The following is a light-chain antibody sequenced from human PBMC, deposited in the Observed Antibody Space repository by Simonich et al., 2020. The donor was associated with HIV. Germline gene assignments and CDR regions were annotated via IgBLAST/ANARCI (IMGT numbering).Light chain of an antibody. CDR3: CSYAGSYTWV. Sequence: QSALTQPPSASGSPGQSVTISCTGTSSDVGGYKYVSWYQQHPGKAPKLIIYDVFRRHSGVPDRFSGSNSGNTASLTISGLQAEDEADYYCCSYAGSYTWVFGGGTKLTVL. J-gene: IGLJ3*02. V-gene: IGLV2-11*01. CDR2: DVF. CDR1: SSDVGGYKY.